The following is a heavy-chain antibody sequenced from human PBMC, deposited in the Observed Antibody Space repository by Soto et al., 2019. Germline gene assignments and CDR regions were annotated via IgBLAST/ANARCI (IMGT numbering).Heavy chain of an antibody. CDR1: GFTFSSYA. V-gene: IGHV3-23*01. D-gene: IGHD2-15*01. Sequence: GGSLRLSCAASGFTFSSYAMSWVRQAPGKGLEWVSAISGSGGSTYYADSVKGRFTISRDNSKNTLYLQMNSLRAEDTAVYYCAIYRKLYCSGGSCYKADVAFDIWGQGTMVTVSS. CDR2: ISGSGGST. J-gene: IGHJ3*02. CDR3: AIYRKLYCSGGSCYKADVAFDI.